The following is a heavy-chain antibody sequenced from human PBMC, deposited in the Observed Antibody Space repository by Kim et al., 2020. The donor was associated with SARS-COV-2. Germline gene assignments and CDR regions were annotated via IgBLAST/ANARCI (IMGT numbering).Heavy chain of an antibody. Sequence: SVEGRFTISRDNSKNTLLLQMNSLRTEDTALYYCVKEAAFTTIVVDYYFDYWGQGTLVTVSS. V-gene: IGHV3-30*02. D-gene: IGHD3-22*01. CDR3: VKEAAFTTIVVDYYFDY. J-gene: IGHJ4*02.